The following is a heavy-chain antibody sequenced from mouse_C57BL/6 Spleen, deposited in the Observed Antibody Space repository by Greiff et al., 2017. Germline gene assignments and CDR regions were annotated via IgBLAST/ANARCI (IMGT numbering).Heavy chain of an antibody. V-gene: IGHV1-69*01. CDR1: GYTFTSYW. J-gene: IGHJ1*03. CDR3: ARTTVVATHWYFDV. Sequence: QVQLQQSGAELVMPGASVKLSCKASGYTFTSYWMHWVKQRPGQGLEWIGEIDPSDSYTNYNQKFKGKSTLTVDKSSSTAYMQLSSLTSEDSAVYYGARTTVVATHWYFDVWGTGTTVTVSS. CDR2: IDPSDSYT. D-gene: IGHD1-1*01.